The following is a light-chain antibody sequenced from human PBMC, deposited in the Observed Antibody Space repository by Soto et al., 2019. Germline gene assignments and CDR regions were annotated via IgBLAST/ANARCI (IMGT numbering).Light chain of an antibody. CDR1: QSVSSY. CDR3: XXXSXXPXT. V-gene: IGKV3-11*01. J-gene: IGKJ2*01. CDR2: DAS. Sequence: EIVLTQSPATLSLSPGERATLSCMASQSVSSYLAWYQQKPGQAPRLLIYDASNRATGIPARFSGSGSGTDFTLTISSLEPXXFAXXXXXXXSXXPXTFGQGTKLEIK.